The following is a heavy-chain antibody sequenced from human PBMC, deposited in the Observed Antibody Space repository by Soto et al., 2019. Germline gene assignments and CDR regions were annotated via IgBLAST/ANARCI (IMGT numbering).Heavy chain of an antibody. J-gene: IGHJ4*02. CDR2: ITPMCGRP. CDR1: GGTFTNYA. Sequence: QAQLVQSGAEVRKPGSSVTVSCKASGGTFTNYAINWVRQAPGQGLEWMGDITPMCGRPNYAQKFQGRITITADDSTSTTYMELSSLRSEDTALYFCAREVRVPTPVFRHWGQGTLVTVS. CDR3: AREVRVPTPVFRH. D-gene: IGHD3-10*01. V-gene: IGHV1-69*01.